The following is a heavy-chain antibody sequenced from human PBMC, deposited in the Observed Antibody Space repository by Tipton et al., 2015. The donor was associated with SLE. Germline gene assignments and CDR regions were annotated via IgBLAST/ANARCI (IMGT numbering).Heavy chain of an antibody. Sequence: GSLRLSCAASGFTFSDYCMSWIRQAPGKGLEWVSYISSSGSTIYYADSVKGRFTISRDNAKNSLYLQMNSLRAEDTAVYYCARGKLRNGYSSSWYPDYWGQGTLVTVSS. V-gene: IGHV3-11*04. J-gene: IGHJ4*02. CDR1: GFTFSDYC. CDR2: ISSSGSTI. CDR3: ARGKLRNGYSSSWYPDY. D-gene: IGHD6-13*01.